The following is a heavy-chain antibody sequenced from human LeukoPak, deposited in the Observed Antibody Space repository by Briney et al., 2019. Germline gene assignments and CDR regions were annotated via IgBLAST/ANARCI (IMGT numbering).Heavy chain of an antibody. Sequence: ASVKVSCKASGSTSPSKDFNWVRQPTGQGLEWMGWMNPNSGNTDYAQKFQGRVTITRSTSMSTAYMELGSLRSEDTAVYYCARQRDSFDIWGQGTTVTVSS. D-gene: IGHD3-22*01. CDR1: GSTSPSKD. V-gene: IGHV1-8*03. CDR3: ARQRDSFDI. J-gene: IGHJ3*02. CDR2: MNPNSGNT.